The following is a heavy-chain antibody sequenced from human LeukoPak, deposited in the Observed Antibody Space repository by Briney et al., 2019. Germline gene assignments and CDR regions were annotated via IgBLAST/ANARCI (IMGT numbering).Heavy chain of an antibody. CDR2: IYYSGST. D-gene: IGHD3-9*01. V-gene: IGHV4-39*01. CDR1: GGSISSSSYY. CDR3: ARLFLLRYFNI. J-gene: IGHJ3*02. Sequence: PSETLSLTCTVSGGSISSSSYYWGWIRQPPGKGLEWIGSIYYSGSTYYNPSLKSRVTISVDTSKNQFSLKLSSVTAADTAVYYCARLFLLRYFNIWGQGTMVTVSS.